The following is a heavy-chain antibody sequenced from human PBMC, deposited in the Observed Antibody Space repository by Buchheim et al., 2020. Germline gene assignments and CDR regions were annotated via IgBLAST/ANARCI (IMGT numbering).Heavy chain of an antibody. CDR3: ARVAEYTSGPYYHYYFYMDV. CDR2: ISNTGTTI. D-gene: IGHD3-16*01. Sequence: QVQLVESGGDLVKPGGSLRLSCAASGFTFSDFYMSWIRQAPGKGLEWVSYISNTGTTIYSADSVQGRFTVSRDNVKNSLYLQMNSLRADDTAVYYCARVAEYTSGPYYHYYFYMDVWGKGTT. J-gene: IGHJ6*03. CDR1: GFTFSDFY. V-gene: IGHV3-11*01.